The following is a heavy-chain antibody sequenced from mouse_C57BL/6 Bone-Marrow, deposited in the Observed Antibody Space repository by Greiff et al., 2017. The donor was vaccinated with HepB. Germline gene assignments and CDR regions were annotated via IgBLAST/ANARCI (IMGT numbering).Heavy chain of an antibody. CDR3: ARGAY. CDR1: GYVFSRYW. Sequence: VKLMVSGAELVKPGASVKISCKASGYVFSRYWMNWVKQRPGKGLEWIGQIYPGDGDTNYHEKFKGKATLTADKSSSTAYMQLSSLTSEDSAVYFCARGAYWGQGTLVTVSA. V-gene: IGHV1-80*01. J-gene: IGHJ3*01. CDR2: IYPGDGDT.